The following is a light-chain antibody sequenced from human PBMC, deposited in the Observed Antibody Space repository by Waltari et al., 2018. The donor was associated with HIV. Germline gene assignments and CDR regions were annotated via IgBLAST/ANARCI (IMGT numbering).Light chain of an antibody. CDR3: QQSYNTPWT. J-gene: IGKJ1*01. V-gene: IGKV1-39*01. CDR2: AAS. Sequence: DIQMTQSPSSPPASAGARVTITCRASQSISSYFNWYQQKPGKAPKLLIYAASRLQSGVPSRFSGSGSGTDFTLTISSLQPEDSAAYYCQQSYNTPWTFGQGTKVEIK. CDR1: QSISSY.